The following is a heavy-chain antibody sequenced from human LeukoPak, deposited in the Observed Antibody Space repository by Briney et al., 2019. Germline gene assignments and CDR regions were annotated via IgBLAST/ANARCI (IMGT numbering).Heavy chain of an antibody. CDR3: ARGDPLGNY. Sequence: GGSLRLSCSASGFTFSTSWMHWVRQGPGEGLLWVAHINSDGGNTAYADSVKGRFTISRDNAKSTLYLQMNSLRSEDTAVYYCARGDPLGNYWGQGTLVTVSS. CDR2: INSDGGNT. CDR1: GFTFSTSW. J-gene: IGHJ4*02. V-gene: IGHV3-74*01. D-gene: IGHD7-27*01.